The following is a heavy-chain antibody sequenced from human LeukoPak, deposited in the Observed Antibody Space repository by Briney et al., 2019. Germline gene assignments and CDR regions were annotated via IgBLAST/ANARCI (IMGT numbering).Heavy chain of an antibody. CDR2: ITGSGGRI. CDR3: AKYRDYYFEY. J-gene: IGHJ4*02. V-gene: IGHV3-23*01. D-gene: IGHD3-16*02. Sequence: GGSLRLSCAASGFTFSSYSMGWVRQAPGEGLECVSSITGSGGRIYYADSLKGRFTISRDNSKNTVYLQMNSLRAEDTAVYYCAKYRDYYFEYWGQGTLVTVSS. CDR1: GFTFSSYS.